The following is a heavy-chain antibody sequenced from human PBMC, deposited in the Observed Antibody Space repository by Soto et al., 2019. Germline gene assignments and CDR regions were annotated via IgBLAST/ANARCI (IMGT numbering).Heavy chain of an antibody. V-gene: IGHV1-3*01. CDR1: GYSFTNYA. CDR2: ISPGNDNT. Sequence: QVQLVQSGAEVKKPGASVKVSCKASGYSFTNYAMHWVRQAPGQSLEWMGWISPGNDNTKYSQKFQGRVTITIDTSASTAYMELSILRSEDTAVYYCARANGAFDIWGQGTMITVSS. D-gene: IGHD2-8*01. J-gene: IGHJ3*02. CDR3: ARANGAFDI.